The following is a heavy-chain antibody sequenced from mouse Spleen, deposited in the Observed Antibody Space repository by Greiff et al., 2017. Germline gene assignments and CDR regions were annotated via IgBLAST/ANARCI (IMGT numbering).Heavy chain of an antibody. CDR1: GFTFNTYA. V-gene: IGHV10-3*01. Sequence: EVQLVESGGGLVQPKGSLKLSCAASGFTFNTYAMHWVRQAPGKGLEWVARIRSKSSNYATYYADSVKDRFTISRDDSQSMLYLQMNNLKTEDTAMYYCVRGFPTGTPYYFDYWGQGTTLTVSS. CDR2: IRSKSSNYAT. J-gene: IGHJ2*01. D-gene: IGHD4-1*02. CDR3: VRGFPTGTPYYFDY.